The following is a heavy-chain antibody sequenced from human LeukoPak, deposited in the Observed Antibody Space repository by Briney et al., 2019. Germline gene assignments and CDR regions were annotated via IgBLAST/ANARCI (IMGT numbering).Heavy chain of an antibody. CDR3: ANFGLNAFDI. D-gene: IGHD3-10*01. CDR2: IIGSGGNT. Sequence: GGSLRLSCAASGFTFGAYALSWVRQAPGKGLEWVSSIIGSGGNTYYIDSVKGRFAISRDDAKNTLYLQMSSLRAEDAAVYYCANFGLNAFDIWGQGTMVTVSS. J-gene: IGHJ3*02. CDR1: GFTFGAYA. V-gene: IGHV3-23*01.